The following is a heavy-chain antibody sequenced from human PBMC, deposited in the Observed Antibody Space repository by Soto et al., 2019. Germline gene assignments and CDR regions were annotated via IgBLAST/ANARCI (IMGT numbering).Heavy chain of an antibody. J-gene: IGHJ4*02. D-gene: IGHD5-12*01. CDR3: AKDQVVEMATIEGDDY. Sequence: GGSLRLSCAASGFTFSSYAMSWVRQAPGKGLEWVSAISGSGGSTYYADSVKGRFTISRDNSKNTLYLQMNSLRAEDTAVYYCAKDQVVEMATIEGDDYWGQGTLVTVSP. CDR1: GFTFSSYA. V-gene: IGHV3-23*01. CDR2: ISGSGGST.